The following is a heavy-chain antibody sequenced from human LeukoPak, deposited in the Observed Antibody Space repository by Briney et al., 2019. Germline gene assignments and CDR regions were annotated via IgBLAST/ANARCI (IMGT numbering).Heavy chain of an antibody. Sequence: GASLRLSCTASGFTFTNYGFHWVRQAPGRGLEWVASIWHDGSYEFLADSVKGRFTISRDNSKNTPFLQMNSLRAEDTAFYYCAREIVGEGNFDYWGQGTLVTVSS. CDR3: AREIVGEGNFDY. D-gene: IGHD2-15*01. J-gene: IGHJ4*02. V-gene: IGHV3-33*01. CDR2: IWHDGSYE. CDR1: GFTFTNYG.